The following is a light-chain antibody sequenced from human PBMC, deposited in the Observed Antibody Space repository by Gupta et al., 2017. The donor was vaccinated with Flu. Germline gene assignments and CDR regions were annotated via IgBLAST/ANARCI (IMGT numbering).Light chain of an antibody. J-gene: IGLJ3*02. CDR3: AAWDGSLNAWV. CDR2: NNN. Sequence: QSVLTQPPSASGTPGQRVTTSCSGSSSNVGRYAVNWYQQLPGTAPKLLIYNNNRRPSGVPDRFSDSKSGTSASLAISGLQSEDEADYYCAAWDGSLNAWVFGGGTKLTVL. CDR1: SSNVGRYA. V-gene: IGLV1-44*01.